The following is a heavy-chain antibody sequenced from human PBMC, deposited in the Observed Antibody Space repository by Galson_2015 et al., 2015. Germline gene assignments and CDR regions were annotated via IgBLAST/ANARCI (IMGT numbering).Heavy chain of an antibody. V-gene: IGHV3-7*01. CDR2: IKQDGSEK. CDR1: GFTFSSYW. J-gene: IGHJ3*02. D-gene: IGHD1-26*01. CDR3: ARVVTDAFDI. Sequence: SLRLSCAASGFTFSSYWMSWVRQAPGKGLEWVSNIKQDGSEKDYVDSVKGRFTISRDNAKNSLFLQMNSLRAEDTAVYYCARVVTDAFDIWGQGTLVTFSS.